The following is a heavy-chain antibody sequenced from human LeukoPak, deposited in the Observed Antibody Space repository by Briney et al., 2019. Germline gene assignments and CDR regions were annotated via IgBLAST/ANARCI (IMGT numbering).Heavy chain of an antibody. D-gene: IGHD3-10*01. CDR3: ARAPSMVRGVIIHRGDNWFDP. V-gene: IGHV4-59*01. CDR1: DGSISNYY. J-gene: IGHJ5*02. CDR2: IYYSGST. Sequence: SETLSLTCSVSDGSISNYYWSWIRQPPGKGLEWIGYIYYSGSTHYNPSLKSRVTISLDKSKNQFSLKVTSVTAADTALYYCARAPSMVRGVIIHRGDNWFDPWGQGTLVTVSS.